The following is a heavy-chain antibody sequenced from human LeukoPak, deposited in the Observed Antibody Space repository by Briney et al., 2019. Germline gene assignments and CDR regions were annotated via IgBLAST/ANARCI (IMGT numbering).Heavy chain of an antibody. D-gene: IGHD5-12*01. Sequence: GGSLRLSCAASGFIVSSNFMGWVRQAPGKGLECVSLIHSGGTIFYADSVKGRFTISRDDSKNTLYLQMNSLRPEDTAVYYCAREVTENSGYDKSFDYWGQGALVTVSS. CDR3: AREVTENSGYDKSFDY. CDR2: IHSGGTI. V-gene: IGHV3-53*05. J-gene: IGHJ4*02. CDR1: GFIVSSNF.